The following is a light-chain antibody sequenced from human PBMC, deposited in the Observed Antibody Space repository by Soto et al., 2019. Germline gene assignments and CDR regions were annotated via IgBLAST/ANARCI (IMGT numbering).Light chain of an antibody. CDR1: QSVLYSSNNQNY. CDR3: QQYYSVSLT. V-gene: IGKV4-1*01. CDR2: WAS. Sequence: DIVLTQSPDSLAVSLGERATINCKSSQSVLYSSNNQNYLAWYQQKPGQPPKLLLYWASTRESGVPDRFSGSGSGTDFTLTISSLQAEDVAVYYCQQYYSVSLTYGGGTKVDI. J-gene: IGKJ4*01.